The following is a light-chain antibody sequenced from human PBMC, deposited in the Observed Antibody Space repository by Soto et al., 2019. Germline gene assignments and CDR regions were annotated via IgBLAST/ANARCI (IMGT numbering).Light chain of an antibody. CDR3: QQSYIPPPR. CDR1: QTIRSY. J-gene: IGKJ4*01. Sequence: DIQMTQSPSSLSASVGDRVTISCRASQTIRSYLNWFQQKPGNAPKLLISAASSLHNGVPSRFSDSRSGTDFTLTISSLQPEYCATYYCQQSYIPPPRFGGGATV. V-gene: IGKV1-39*01. CDR2: AAS.